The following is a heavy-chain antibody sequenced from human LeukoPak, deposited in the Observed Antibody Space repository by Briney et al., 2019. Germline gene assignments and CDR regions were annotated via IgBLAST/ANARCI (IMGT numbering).Heavy chain of an antibody. CDR2: IRYDGSDK. CDR1: GFTFSSYG. J-gene: IGHJ5*02. D-gene: IGHD6-19*01. V-gene: IGHV3-30*02. Sequence: HPGGSLRLSCAASGFTFSSYGIHWVRQAPVKGLEWVAFIRYDGSDKYFADIVKGRFTISRDNSKNTLYLQMNSLRAEDTAVYYCAKDRRYSSGWFAGFDPWGQGTLVTVSS. CDR3: AKDRRYSSGWFAGFDP.